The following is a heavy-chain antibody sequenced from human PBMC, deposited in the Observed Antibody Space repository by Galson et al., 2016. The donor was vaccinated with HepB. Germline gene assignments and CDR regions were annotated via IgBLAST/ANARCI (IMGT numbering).Heavy chain of an antibody. J-gene: IGHJ3*02. D-gene: IGHD2-8*01. Sequence: SVKVSCKASGYTFTNYGINWVRQAPGQGLEWMGWTSGYSAYTRNAQKFQGRVTMMTDTSTNTAYMELRSLRSDDTAVYYCARHDTVLMVYTSPGAFDIWGQGTMVTVSS. CDR1: GYTFTNYG. V-gene: IGHV1-18*04. CDR3: ARHDTVLMVYTSPGAFDI. CDR2: TSGYSAYT.